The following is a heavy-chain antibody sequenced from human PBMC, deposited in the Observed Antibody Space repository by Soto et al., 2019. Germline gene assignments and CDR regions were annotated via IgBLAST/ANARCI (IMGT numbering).Heavy chain of an antibody. Sequence: ECLKTSFKGAGSSFTSSGVGWVRQITGKGLEWMGIIYPCDSDTRYSPSFQGQVTISADKSISTAYLQWSSLKASDTAMYYCARRGDLGYCSSTSCPVHYGMDVWGQGTTVTVSS. V-gene: IGHV5-51*01. CDR2: IYPCDSDT. D-gene: IGHD2-2*01. CDR1: GSSFTSSG. CDR3: ARRGDLGYCSSTSCPVHYGMDV. J-gene: IGHJ6*02.